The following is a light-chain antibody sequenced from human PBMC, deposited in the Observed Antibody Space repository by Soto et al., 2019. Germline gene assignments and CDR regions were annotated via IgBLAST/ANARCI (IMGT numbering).Light chain of an antibody. CDR1: QSVSSSY. CDR2: GAS. Sequence: EIVLTHSPGTLSLSPGERATLSCMSSQSVSSSYLACYPHKPGQAPRLLIYGASRMATGIPDRFSGSGSGTDFTLTISRREPEDFAVYYGQQYGSYHHTFGKGTKMEI. J-gene: IGKJ2*01. CDR3: QQYGSYHHT. V-gene: IGKV3-20*01.